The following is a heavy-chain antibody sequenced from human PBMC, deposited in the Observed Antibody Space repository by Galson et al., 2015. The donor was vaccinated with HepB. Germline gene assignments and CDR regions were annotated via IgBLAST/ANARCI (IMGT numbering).Heavy chain of an antibody. D-gene: IGHD6-13*01. V-gene: IGHV3-23*01. CDR3: AKGGFGSSWFYWFDP. CDR2: ISGSGGST. Sequence: SLRLSCAASGFTFGNYAMSWVRQAPGKGLEWVSSISGSGGSTYYADSVRGHLIISRDNSRNTVYLQMNSLRVDDTAVYYCAKGGFGSSWFYWFDPWGQGSLVTVSS. CDR1: GFTFGNYA. J-gene: IGHJ5*02.